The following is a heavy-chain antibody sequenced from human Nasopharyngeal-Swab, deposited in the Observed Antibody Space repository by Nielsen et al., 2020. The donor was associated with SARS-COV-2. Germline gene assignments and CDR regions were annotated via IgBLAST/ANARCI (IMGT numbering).Heavy chain of an antibody. CDR2: ISSSSSYI. Sequence: VRKMPGKGLEWVSSISSSSSYIYYADSVKGRFTISRDNAKNSLYLQMNSLRAEDTAVYYCARDLPQLWFLFDYWGQGTLVTVSS. D-gene: IGHD5-18*01. V-gene: IGHV3-21*01. CDR3: ARDLPQLWFLFDY. J-gene: IGHJ4*02.